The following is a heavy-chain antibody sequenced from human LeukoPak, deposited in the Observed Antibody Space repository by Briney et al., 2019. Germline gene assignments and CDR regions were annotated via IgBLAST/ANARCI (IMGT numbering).Heavy chain of an antibody. Sequence: SETLSLTCAVYGGSFSGYYWSWIRQPPGKGLEWLGEINHSGSANYNPSLKSRVTISVDTSKNQFSLKLSSVTAADTAVYYCARVHYDILTNNGWFDPWGQGTLVTVSS. CDR1: GGSFSGYY. D-gene: IGHD3-9*01. V-gene: IGHV4-34*01. CDR3: ARVHYDILTNNGWFDP. CDR2: INHSGSA. J-gene: IGHJ5*02.